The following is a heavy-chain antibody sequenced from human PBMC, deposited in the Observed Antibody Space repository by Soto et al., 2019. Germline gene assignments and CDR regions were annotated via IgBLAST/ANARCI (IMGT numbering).Heavy chain of an antibody. D-gene: IGHD3-10*01. CDR1: GFTFSDYA. J-gene: IGHJ2*01. CDR3: AREWYSGSGSHYPDYWYFDL. V-gene: IGHV3-21*01. CDR2: IITSGGSEK. Sequence: PGGSLRLSCAASGFTFSDYAMNWVRQAPGKGLEWVSGIITSGGSEKYYVDPVKGRFTISRDNVKNSLFLQMNSLRGEDTAVYYCAREWYSGSGSHYPDYWYFDLWGRGTLVTVSS.